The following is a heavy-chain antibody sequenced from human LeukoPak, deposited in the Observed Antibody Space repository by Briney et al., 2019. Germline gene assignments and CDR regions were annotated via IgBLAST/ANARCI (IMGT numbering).Heavy chain of an antibody. V-gene: IGHV4-39*02. J-gene: IGHJ4*02. CDR1: GGSISSITYY. CDR2: INHSGST. Sequence: PSETLSLTCTVSGGSISSITYYWGWIRQPPGKGLEWIGEINHSGSTNYNPSLKSRVTVSVDTSKNHFSLKMSSVTAADTAVYYCARYNYYDSGGYDYWGQGTLVSVSS. D-gene: IGHD3-22*01. CDR3: ARYNYYDSGGYDY.